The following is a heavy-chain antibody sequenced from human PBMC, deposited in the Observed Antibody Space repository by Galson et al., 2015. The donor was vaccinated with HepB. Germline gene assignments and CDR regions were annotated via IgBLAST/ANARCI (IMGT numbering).Heavy chain of an antibody. CDR3: ATDPVLRATIRQLLGPRAVTEGES. V-gene: IGHV3-23*01. Sequence: SLRLSCAASGFTFNNYAMSWVRQAPGKGLEWVSAISDSGGSTYYADSVKGRFTISIDNSKNTLYLQMNSLRAEDTSVYYCATDPVLRATIRQLLGPRAVTEGESWGQGTLVTVSS. CDR1: GFTFNNYA. J-gene: IGHJ5*02. D-gene: IGHD3-16*01. CDR2: ISDSGGST.